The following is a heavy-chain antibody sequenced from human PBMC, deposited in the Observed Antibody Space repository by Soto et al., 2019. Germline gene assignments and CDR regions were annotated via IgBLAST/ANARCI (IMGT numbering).Heavy chain of an antibody. V-gene: IGHV3-74*01. CDR1: GFSFSDDW. CDR2: VSSVGSTT. CDR3: VRGKYSGSYFFDY. Sequence: VGSLRLSCEASGFSFSDDWMHWVRQAPGKGLVWVSSVSSVGSTTDYADSVKGRFTISRDNAKNTLYLQMNSLGAEDTAVYYCVRGKYSGSYFFDYWDQGTLVTVSS. J-gene: IGHJ4*02. D-gene: IGHD1-26*01.